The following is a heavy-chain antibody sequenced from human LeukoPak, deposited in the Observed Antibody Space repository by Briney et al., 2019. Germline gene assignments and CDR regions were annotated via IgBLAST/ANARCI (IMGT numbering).Heavy chain of an antibody. CDR1: GYTFTGYY. Sequence: GASVKVSCKASGYTFTGYYMHWVRQAPGQGLEWMGWINPNSGGTNYAQKFQGRVTMTRDTSTSTVYTELSSLRSEDTAVYYCARGGRDGYNYVGFDYWGQGTLVTVSS. D-gene: IGHD5-24*01. CDR2: INPNSGGT. V-gene: IGHV1-2*02. J-gene: IGHJ4*02. CDR3: ARGGRDGYNYVGFDY.